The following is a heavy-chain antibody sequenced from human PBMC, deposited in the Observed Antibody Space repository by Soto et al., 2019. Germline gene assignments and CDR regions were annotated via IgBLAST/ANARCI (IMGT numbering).Heavy chain of an antibody. CDR2: INAGNGNT. CDR3: ARGPSGWYGYYYYGMDV. V-gene: IGHV1-3*01. Sequence: ASVKVSCKASGYTFTSYAMHWVRQAPGQRLEWMGWINAGNGNTKYSQKFQGRVTITRDTSASTAYMELSSLRAEDTAVYYCARGPSGWYGYYYYGMDVWGQGTTVTVSS. CDR1: GYTFTSYA. D-gene: IGHD6-19*01. J-gene: IGHJ6*02.